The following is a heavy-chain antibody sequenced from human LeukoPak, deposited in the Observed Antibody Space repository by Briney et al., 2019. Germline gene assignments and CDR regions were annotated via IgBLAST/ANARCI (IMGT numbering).Heavy chain of an antibody. J-gene: IGHJ4*02. CDR3: ARVASGWNPESGYFDY. Sequence: SETLSLTCAVSGYSISSGYYWGWIRQPPGKGLEWIGSIYHSGSTYYNPSLKSRVTISVDTSKNQFSLKLSSVTAAGTAVYYCARVASGWNPESGYFDYWGQGTLVTVSS. D-gene: IGHD6-19*01. CDR1: GYSISSGYY. V-gene: IGHV4-38-2*01. CDR2: IYHSGST.